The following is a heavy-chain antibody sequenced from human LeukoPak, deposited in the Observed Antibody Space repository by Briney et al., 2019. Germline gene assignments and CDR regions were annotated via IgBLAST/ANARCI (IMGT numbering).Heavy chain of an antibody. V-gene: IGHV4-34*01. J-gene: IGHJ6*03. Sequence: PSETLSLTCAISGASFSGYSWTWIRQPPGKGLEWIGEFSHTGSPIYNPSLKSRVNISIDTSKNQFSLRLTSVTAADTAVYYCARTTEAHSWQTRYYSYYMDVWGKGTTVTVSS. CDR1: GASFSGYS. CDR2: FSHTGSP. CDR3: ARTTEAHSWQTRYYSYYMDV. D-gene: IGHD6-13*01.